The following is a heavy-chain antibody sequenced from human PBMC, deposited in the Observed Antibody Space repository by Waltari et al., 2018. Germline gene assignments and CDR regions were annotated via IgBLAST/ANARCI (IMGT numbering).Heavy chain of an antibody. V-gene: IGHV4-4*07. J-gene: IGHJ6*03. CDR1: GGSISSYY. CDR2: IYTSGST. CDR3: AAMSRFEYYYYYYMDV. Sequence: QVQLQESGPGLVKPSETLSLTCTVSGGSISSYYWSWIRQPAGKGLEWIGRIYTSGSTNYNPPLKSRVTMSVDTSKNQFSLKLSSVTAADTAVYYCAAMSRFEYYYYYYMDVWGKGTTVTVSS. D-gene: IGHD3-16*01.